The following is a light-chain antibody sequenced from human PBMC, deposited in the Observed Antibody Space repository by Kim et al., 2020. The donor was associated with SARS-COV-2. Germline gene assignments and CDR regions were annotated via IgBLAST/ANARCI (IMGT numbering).Light chain of an antibody. V-gene: IGLV3-19*01. J-gene: IGLJ2*01. CDR1: SLRSYY. CDR3: NSRDSSGNHLRV. Sequence: LVQTVRITCQGDSLRSYYASWYPQRPGQAPVLVIYGNNNRPSGILDRFSGSISGNTGSLTITGAQAEDQADYYCNSRDSSGNHLRVFGGGTQLTVL. CDR2: GNN.